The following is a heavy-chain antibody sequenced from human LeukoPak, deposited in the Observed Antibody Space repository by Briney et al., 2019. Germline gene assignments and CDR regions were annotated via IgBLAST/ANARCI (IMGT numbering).Heavy chain of an antibody. D-gene: IGHD6-19*01. V-gene: IGHV3-30*02. CDR1: GFTFNKYG. CDR3: AKDFLDVTVAGTLDQ. Sequence: PGGSLRLSRAASGFTFNKYGIHWVRQAPGKGLEWVSFIRYDGGKTYYTASVKGRFSISRDNANNTVDLQMNSLRPEDTAVYYCAKDFLDVTVAGTLDQWGQGTLVIVSS. J-gene: IGHJ4*02. CDR2: IRYDGGKT.